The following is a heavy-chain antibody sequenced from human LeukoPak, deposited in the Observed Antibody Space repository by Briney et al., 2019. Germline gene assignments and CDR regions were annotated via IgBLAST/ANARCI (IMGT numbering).Heavy chain of an antibody. J-gene: IGHJ4*02. Sequence: SETLSLTCTVSGYSISSGYYWGWIRQPPGKGLEWIGSIYHSGSTYYNPSLKSRVTISVDTSKNQFSLKLSSVTAADTAVYYCAREFQVTMIVVVNPFDYWGQGTLVTVSS. CDR3: AREFQVTMIVVVNPFDY. V-gene: IGHV4-38-2*02. D-gene: IGHD3-22*01. CDR2: IYHSGST. CDR1: GYSISSGYY.